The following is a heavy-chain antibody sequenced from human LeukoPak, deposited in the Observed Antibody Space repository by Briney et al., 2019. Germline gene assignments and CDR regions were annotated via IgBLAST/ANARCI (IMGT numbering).Heavy chain of an antibody. CDR3: ASLYGSGSQPFDY. V-gene: IGHV3-48*04. D-gene: IGHD3-10*01. J-gene: IGHJ4*02. CDR1: GFNFRSYS. CDR2: ISSSSSTI. Sequence: GGSLRLSCAAFGFNFRSYSMNWVRQAPGKGLEWVSYISSSSSTIYYADSVKGRFTISRDNAMNSLYLQMNSLRAEDTAVYYCASLYGSGSQPFDYWGQGTLVTVSS.